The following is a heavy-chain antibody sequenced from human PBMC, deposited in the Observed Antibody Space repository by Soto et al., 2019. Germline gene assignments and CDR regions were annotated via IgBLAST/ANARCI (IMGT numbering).Heavy chain of an antibody. CDR1: GFTFSDYA. Sequence: EVQLLESGGGLVQPGGSLRLSCAASGFTFSDYAMSWVRQAPGKGLDWVSAISSSGDHTFYADSVKGRFTISRDNSKNTLYLQVNSLRAEDTAVYYCAKLLRPGLQFFDLWGQGTVVTVSS. V-gene: IGHV3-23*01. CDR2: ISSSGDHT. J-gene: IGHJ4*02. D-gene: IGHD4-4*01. CDR3: AKLLRPGLQFFDL.